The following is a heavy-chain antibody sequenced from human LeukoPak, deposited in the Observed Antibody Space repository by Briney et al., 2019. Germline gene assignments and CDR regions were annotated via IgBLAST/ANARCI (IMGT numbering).Heavy chain of an antibody. J-gene: IGHJ4*02. Sequence: SVKVSCQASGYTFTGYYMHWVRPAPGQGLEWVGRIIPILGIANYAQKFQGRVTITADKSTSTAYMELSSLRSEDTAVYYCAAPRPKTYYFDYWGQGTLVTVSS. V-gene: IGHV1-69*02. CDR3: AAPRPKTYYFDY. CDR2: IIPILGIA. CDR1: GYTFTGYY.